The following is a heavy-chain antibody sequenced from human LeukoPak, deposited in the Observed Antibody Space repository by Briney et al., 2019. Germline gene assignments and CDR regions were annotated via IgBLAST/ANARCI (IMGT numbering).Heavy chain of an antibody. CDR2: INQDGSDM. CDR1: GFTFSSYW. Sequence: GGSLRLSCAASGFTFSSYWMNWVRLTPGKGLEWVAKINQDGSDMYYVDSVKGRFFVSRDNTRNLVYLQMNSLRVDDTAVYYCARDFPGIGRGTFDFWGQGTIITVSS. CDR3: ARDFPGIGRGTFDF. D-gene: IGHD3-10*01. J-gene: IGHJ3*01. V-gene: IGHV3-7*03.